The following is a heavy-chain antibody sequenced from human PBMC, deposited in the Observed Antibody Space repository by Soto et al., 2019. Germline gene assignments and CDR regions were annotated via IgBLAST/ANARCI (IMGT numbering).Heavy chain of an antibody. CDR1: GFTFSNYS. Sequence: GSLRLSCAASGFTFSNYSMNWVRQAPGKGLEWVSYISSSSSTIYYADSVKGRSTISRDNAKNSLYLQMNILRDEDTAVYYCASEVFYRSGRGGRGDYW. CDR2: ISSSSSTI. CDR3: ASEVFYRSGRGGRGDY. D-gene: IGHD6-19*01. J-gene: IGHJ4*01. V-gene: IGHV3-48*02.